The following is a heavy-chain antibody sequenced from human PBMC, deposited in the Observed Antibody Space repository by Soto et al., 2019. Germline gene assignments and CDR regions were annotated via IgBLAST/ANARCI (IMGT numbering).Heavy chain of an antibody. Sequence: QVQLVESGGGVVQPGRSLRLSCAASGFTFSSYAMHWVRQAPGKGLEWVAVISYDGSNKYYADSVKGRFTISRDNSKNTLYLQMNSLRAEDTAVYYCARDGSWCFDYWGQGTLVTVSS. V-gene: IGHV3-30-3*01. CDR1: GFTFSSYA. D-gene: IGHD2-15*01. J-gene: IGHJ4*02. CDR3: ARDGSWCFDY. CDR2: ISYDGSNK.